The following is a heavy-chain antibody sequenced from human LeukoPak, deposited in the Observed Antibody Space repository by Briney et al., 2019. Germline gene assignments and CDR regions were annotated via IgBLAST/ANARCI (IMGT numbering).Heavy chain of an antibody. D-gene: IGHD5-18*01. CDR2: VSHSGGT. CDR1: GGSFSGYY. J-gene: IGHJ4*02. CDR3: ARRRYSYGEITYDY. Sequence: SETLSLTCAVYGGSFSGYYWSWIRQPPGKGLEWIGEVSHSGGTNYNPSLKSRVTISVDTSKNQFSLKLSSVTAADTAVYYCARRRYSYGEITYDYWGQGTLVTVSS. V-gene: IGHV4-34*01.